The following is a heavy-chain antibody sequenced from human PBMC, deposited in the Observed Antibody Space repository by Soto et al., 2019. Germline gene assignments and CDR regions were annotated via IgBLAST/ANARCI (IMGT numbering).Heavy chain of an antibody. D-gene: IGHD6-6*01. CDR1: GFSFTGYY. CDR3: AKDLTRQLAYWLDP. CDR2: INAHSGGT. J-gene: IGHJ5*02. V-gene: IGHV1-2*02. Sequence: ASVKVSCKASGFSFTGYYIHWPRQAPGQGLEWMGWINAHSGGTEYAQKFQGRVTLTRDTSIATACLTLTSLTSDDTALYYCAKDLTRQLAYWLDPWGQGTQVPVSS.